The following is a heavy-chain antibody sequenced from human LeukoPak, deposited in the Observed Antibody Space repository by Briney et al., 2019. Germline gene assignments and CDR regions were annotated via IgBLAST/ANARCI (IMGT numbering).Heavy chain of an antibody. V-gene: IGHV4-4*02. CDR3: ARTHFSVWGSYRYFDY. CDR2: IYHSGST. J-gene: IGHJ4*02. Sequence: SGTLSLTCAVSGGSISSTNWWNWVRQPPGKGLEWIGQIYHSGSTNYNPSLKSRVTISVDTSKNQFSLKLSSVTAADTAVYYCARTHFSVWGSYRYFDYWGQGTLVTVSS. CDR1: GGSISSTNW. D-gene: IGHD3-16*02.